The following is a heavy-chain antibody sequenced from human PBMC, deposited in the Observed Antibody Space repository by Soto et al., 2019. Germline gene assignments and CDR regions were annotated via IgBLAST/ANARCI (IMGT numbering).Heavy chain of an antibody. V-gene: IGHV1-46*01. CDR2: INPSGST. CDR1: GYTFTNYY. CDR3: AREAGVAIFGVVSYYGMDV. J-gene: IGHJ6*02. Sequence: AAVKVSCKASGYTFTNYYIHWVRQAPGQGLEWMGIINPSGSTTYAQKFQGRVTLTRDTSTSTVYMELSRLRSEDAAVYYCAREAGVAIFGVVSYYGMDVWGQGTTVTVSS. D-gene: IGHD3-3*02.